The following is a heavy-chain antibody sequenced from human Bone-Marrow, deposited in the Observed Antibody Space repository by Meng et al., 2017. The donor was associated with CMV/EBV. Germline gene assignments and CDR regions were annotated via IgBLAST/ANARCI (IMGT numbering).Heavy chain of an antibody. V-gene: IGHV3-21*01. CDR1: GFTFSSYS. D-gene: IGHD5-18*01. Sequence: GESLKISCAASGFTFSSYSMNWVRQAPGKGLEWVSSISSSSSYIYYADSVKGRFTISRDNAKNSLYLQMNSLRAEDTAVYYRARDGLGYSYRPPFDYWGQGTLVTVSS. CDR3: ARDGLGYSYRPPFDY. J-gene: IGHJ4*02. CDR2: ISSSSSYI.